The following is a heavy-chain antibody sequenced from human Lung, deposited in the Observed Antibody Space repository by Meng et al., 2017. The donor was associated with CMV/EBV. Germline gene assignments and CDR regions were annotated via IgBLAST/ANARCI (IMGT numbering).Heavy chain of an antibody. J-gene: IGHJ4*02. CDR3: AREPEATYPEYDGYYFDS. CDR2: MIPMFGAT. Sequence: SVKVSCKASGGTFSSYTVNWVRQAPGQGLEWMGRMIPMFGATNYTQKFQGSVTITTDESTSTAYMELSSLRSEDTAVYYCAREPEATYPEYDGYYFDSWGQGAXVTVSS. D-gene: IGHD3-16*01. CDR1: GGTFSSYT. V-gene: IGHV1-69*05.